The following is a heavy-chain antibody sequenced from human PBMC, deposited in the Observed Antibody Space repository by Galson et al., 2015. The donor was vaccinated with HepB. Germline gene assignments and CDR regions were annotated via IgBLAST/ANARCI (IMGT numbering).Heavy chain of an antibody. CDR1: GYTFTNYW. D-gene: IGHD3-10*01. CDR2: IYLGDSDT. J-gene: IGHJ6*03. Sequence: QSGAEVKKPGESLKISCTGSGYTFTNYWIGWVRQMPGKGLEWMGIIYLGDSDTRYSPSFQGQVSISADKSISTAYLQWSRLMASDTAMYYCARQGVNGWSQSPPYYYYMDVWGKGTTVTVSS. V-gene: IGHV5-51*01. CDR3: ARQGVNGWSQSPPYYYYMDV.